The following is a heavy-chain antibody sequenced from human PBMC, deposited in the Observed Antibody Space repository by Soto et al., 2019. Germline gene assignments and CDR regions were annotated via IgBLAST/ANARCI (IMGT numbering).Heavy chain of an antibody. CDR1: GFSFSGFE. Sequence: GGSLRLSCAASGFSFSGFEMTWVRQAPGKGLEWISYISTSGSTTYYADSVKGRFTISRDNARNSLYLQMNSLRAEDTAIYYCESQSPHLGPDYCGPGTLVTVYS. CDR3: ESQSPHLGPDY. CDR2: ISTSGSTT. V-gene: IGHV3-48*03. J-gene: IGHJ4*02. D-gene: IGHD7-27*01.